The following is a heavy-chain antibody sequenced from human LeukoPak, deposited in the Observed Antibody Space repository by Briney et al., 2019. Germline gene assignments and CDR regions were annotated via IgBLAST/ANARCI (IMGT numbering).Heavy chain of an antibody. Sequence: GGSLRLSCAASGFTFRSYGMHWVRQAPGQGLDWVAVISYDVNGKYYADSVKGRFTISRDNSKNTLYLQMTSLGPEDTAVYYCARGSYGDLQWGQGTLVTVSP. D-gene: IGHD4-17*01. V-gene: IGHV3-30*03. J-gene: IGHJ4*02. CDR3: ARGSYGDLQ. CDR2: ISYDVNGK. CDR1: GFTFRSYG.